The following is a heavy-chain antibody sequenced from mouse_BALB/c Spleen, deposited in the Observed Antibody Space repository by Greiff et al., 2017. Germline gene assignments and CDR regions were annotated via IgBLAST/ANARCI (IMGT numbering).Heavy chain of an antibody. V-gene: IGHV5-6-5*01. CDR1: GFTFSSYA. D-gene: IGHD2-4*01. Sequence: EVHLVESGGGLVKPGGSLKLSCAASGFTFSSYAMSWVRQTPEKRLEWVASISSGGSTYYPDSVKGRFTISRDNARNILYLQMSSLRSEDTAMYYCARGPYDYDDAMDYWGQGTSVTVSS. CDR3: ARGPYDYDDAMDY. CDR2: ISSGGST. J-gene: IGHJ4*01.